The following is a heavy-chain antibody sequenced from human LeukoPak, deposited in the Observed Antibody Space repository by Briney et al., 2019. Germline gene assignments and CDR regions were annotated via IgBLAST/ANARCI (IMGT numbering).Heavy chain of an antibody. CDR1: GGTFSSYA. D-gene: IGHD6-13*01. J-gene: IGHJ4*02. CDR3: ARHHWGDSSSWYYFDY. V-gene: IGHV1-69*13. Sequence: ASVEISCKASGGTFSSYAISWVRQAPGQGLEWMGGIIPIFGTANYAQKFQCRVTITADESTSTAYMELSSLRSEDTAVYYCARHHWGDSSSWYYFDYWGQGTLVTVSS. CDR2: IIPIFGTA.